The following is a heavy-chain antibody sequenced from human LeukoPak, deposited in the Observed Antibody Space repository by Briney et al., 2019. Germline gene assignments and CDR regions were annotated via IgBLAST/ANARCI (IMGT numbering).Heavy chain of an antibody. CDR3: AKDGSYYYGSGSYFDY. CDR1: GFTFSSYG. V-gene: IGHV3-30*18. Sequence: PGGSLRLSCAASGFTFSSYGMHWVRQAPGKGLEWVAVISYDGSNKYYADSVKGRFTISRDNSKNTLYLQMNSLRAEDTAVYYCAKDGSYYYGSGSYFDYWGQGTLVTVSS. CDR2: ISYDGSNK. D-gene: IGHD3-10*01. J-gene: IGHJ4*02.